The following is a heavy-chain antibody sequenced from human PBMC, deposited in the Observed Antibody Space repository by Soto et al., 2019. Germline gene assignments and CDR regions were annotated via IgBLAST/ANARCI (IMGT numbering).Heavy chain of an antibody. CDR3: ARDNSLVNPMGLGFNI. Sequence: GGSMRLSCAASGFTLSSYGMHWVRQAPGKGLEWVAVRSYDGSNKYYADSVAGRFTISRDNSKNTLYLQMNSLRAEDTAVYYCARDNSLVNPMGLGFNIRGQGTMGTVSS. J-gene: IGHJ3*02. CDR2: RSYDGSNK. V-gene: IGHV3-30-3*01. CDR1: GFTLSSYG. D-gene: IGHD6-13*01.